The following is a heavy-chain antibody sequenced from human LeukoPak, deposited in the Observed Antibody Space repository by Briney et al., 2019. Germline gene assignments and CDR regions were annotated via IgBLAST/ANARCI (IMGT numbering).Heavy chain of an antibody. Sequence: GGCLRLSCSASGFTFSSYVMHWVRQAPGKGLEYVSAISSNGGSTYYADSVKGRFTISRDNSKNTLYLQMSSLRAEDTAVYYCVKDAVVTASDFYFDYWGQGTLVTVSS. CDR1: GFTFSSYV. CDR3: VKDAVVTASDFYFDY. V-gene: IGHV3-64D*09. D-gene: IGHD2-21*02. CDR2: ISSNGGST. J-gene: IGHJ4*02.